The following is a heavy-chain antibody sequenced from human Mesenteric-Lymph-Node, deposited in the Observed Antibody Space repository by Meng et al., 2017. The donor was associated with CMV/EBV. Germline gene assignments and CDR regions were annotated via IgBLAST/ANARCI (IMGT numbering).Heavy chain of an antibody. D-gene: IGHD3-10*01. J-gene: IGHJ5*02. CDR3: ARGTWFGEFVLDP. Sequence: TCTVSGASISRYYWSWIRQPPGRGLEWIGYAYYSGGTNYNPSLKSRVTMSVDTSKNQFSLKLSSVTVADTAVYYCARGTWFGEFVLDPWGQGTLVTVSS. CDR1: GASISRYY. V-gene: IGHV4-59*08. CDR2: AYYSGGT.